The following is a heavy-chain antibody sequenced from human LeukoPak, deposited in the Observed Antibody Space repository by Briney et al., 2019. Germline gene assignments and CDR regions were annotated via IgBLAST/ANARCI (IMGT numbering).Heavy chain of an antibody. Sequence: GGSLRLSCAASGFTFSSYEMNWVRQAPGKGLEWVSYISSSGSTIYYADSVKGRFTISRDNAKNSLYLQMNSLRAEDTAVYYCARDTAYSSSWIWFDYWGQGTLVTVSS. CDR2: ISSSGSTI. V-gene: IGHV3-48*03. CDR3: ARDTAYSSSWIWFDY. CDR1: GFTFSSYE. J-gene: IGHJ4*02. D-gene: IGHD6-13*01.